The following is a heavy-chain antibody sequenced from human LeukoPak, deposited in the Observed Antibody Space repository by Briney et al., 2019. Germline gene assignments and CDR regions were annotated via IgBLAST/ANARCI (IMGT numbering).Heavy chain of an antibody. CDR1: GFTFSTYA. Sequence: GGSLRLSCAASGFTFSTYAMTWVRQAPGKGLEWVSSITGSGDGTSAADSVTGRFSISRDNSKSTLYLQMNSLGVEDTAVYYCAKAGLVRGGALDSWGQGTLVTVSS. V-gene: IGHV3-23*01. CDR2: ITGSGDGT. D-gene: IGHD4/OR15-4a*01. CDR3: AKAGLVRGGALDS. J-gene: IGHJ4*02.